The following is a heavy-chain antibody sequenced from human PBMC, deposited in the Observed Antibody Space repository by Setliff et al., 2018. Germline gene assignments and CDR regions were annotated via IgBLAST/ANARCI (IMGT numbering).Heavy chain of an antibody. V-gene: IGHV4-61*09. CDR1: GGSISSGSDY. Sequence: PSETLSLTCSVSGGSISSGSDYWTWIRQPAGKGLEWIGHIYTSGSTNYNPSLKSRVTISVDASKNQLSLNLRSVTAADTAVYYCARAISGWYSAHYYYMDVWGKGTTVTGSS. CDR2: IYTSGST. J-gene: IGHJ6*03. CDR3: ARAISGWYSAHYYYMDV. D-gene: IGHD6-19*01.